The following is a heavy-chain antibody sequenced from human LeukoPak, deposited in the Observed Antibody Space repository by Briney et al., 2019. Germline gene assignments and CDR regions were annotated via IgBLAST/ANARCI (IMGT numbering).Heavy chain of an antibody. D-gene: IGHD5-18*01. CDR1: GGSISSSSYY. Sequence: PSETLSLTCTVSGGSISSSSYYWGWIRQPPGKGLEWIGSIYYSGSTYYNPSLKSRVTISVDTSKNQFSLKLSSVTAADTAVYYCARENGDTAMAVDYWGQGTLVTVSS. J-gene: IGHJ4*02. V-gene: IGHV4-39*07. CDR2: IYYSGST. CDR3: ARENGDTAMAVDY.